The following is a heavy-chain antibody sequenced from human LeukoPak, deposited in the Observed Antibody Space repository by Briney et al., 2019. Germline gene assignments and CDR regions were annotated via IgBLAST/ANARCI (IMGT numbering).Heavy chain of an antibody. J-gene: IGHJ5*02. Sequence: ASVKVSCKVSGCTLTELSMHWVRQAPGKGLEWMGGFDPEDGETIYAQKFQGRVTMTEDTSTDTAYMELSSLRSEDTAVYYCATPAPIAAAGWFDPWGQGTLVTVSS. D-gene: IGHD6-13*01. V-gene: IGHV1-24*01. CDR2: FDPEDGET. CDR3: ATPAPIAAAGWFDP. CDR1: GCTLTELS.